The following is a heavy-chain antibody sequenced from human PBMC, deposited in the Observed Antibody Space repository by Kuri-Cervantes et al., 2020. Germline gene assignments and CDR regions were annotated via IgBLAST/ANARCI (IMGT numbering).Heavy chain of an antibody. J-gene: IGHJ4*02. CDR1: GGSISSGSYY. D-gene: IGHD1-26*01. CDR2: IYYSGST. CDR3: ARKLIVGSRDFDY. V-gene: IGHV4-39*01. Sequence: SETLSLTCTVSGGSISSGSYYWGWIRQPPGKGLEWIGSIYYSGSTYYNPSLKSRVTISVDTSKNQFSLKLSSVTAADTAVYYCARKLIVGSRDFDYWGQGTLVTVSS.